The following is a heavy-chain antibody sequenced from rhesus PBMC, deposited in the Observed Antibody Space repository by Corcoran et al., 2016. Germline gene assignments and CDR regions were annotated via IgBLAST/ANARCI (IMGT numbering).Heavy chain of an antibody. D-gene: IGHD3-9*01. CDR3: TREYYEDDYGYYYHFDY. Sequence: QVQLQESGPGLVKPSETLSLTCAVSGGSFSSYWWSWIRQPPGKGLEWIGEINGNSGRTNYNPSLKSRVTLSVDTSKNQLSLKLSSVTAEDTAVYYCTREYYEDDYGYYYHFDYWGQGVLVTVSS. V-gene: IGHV4S11*01. CDR1: GGSFSSYW. J-gene: IGHJ4*01. CDR2: INGNSGRT.